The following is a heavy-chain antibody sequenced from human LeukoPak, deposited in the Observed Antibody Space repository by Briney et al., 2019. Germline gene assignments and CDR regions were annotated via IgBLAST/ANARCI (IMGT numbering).Heavy chain of an antibody. V-gene: IGHV3-23*01. CDR3: AKMVREFYTISSYFDY. J-gene: IGHJ4*02. Sequence: PGGSLRLSCAVSGFTFSSYAMNWVRQAPGKGLEWVSGIIGSVAGTYYADSVKGRFTISRDNSKNTLYLQMNSLRAEDTAVYYCAKMVREFYTISSYFDYWGQGTLVTVSS. CDR1: GFTFSSYA. CDR2: IIGSVAGT. D-gene: IGHD2-8*01.